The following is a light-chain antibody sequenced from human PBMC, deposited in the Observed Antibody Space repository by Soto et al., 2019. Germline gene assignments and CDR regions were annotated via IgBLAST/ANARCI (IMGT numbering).Light chain of an antibody. V-gene: IGLV2-11*01. J-gene: IGLJ3*02. CDR3: CSYTASDMWV. CDR1: NIDFGAYTF. Sequence: QSALTQPRSVSGSPGQSVTLSCTGTNIDFGAYTFVSWYQQLPCKAPKRIISAVSYRPSGVPDRCSGSKSGNTASLTISGLQAEDEADYYCCSYTASDMWVFGGGTKLTVL. CDR2: AVS.